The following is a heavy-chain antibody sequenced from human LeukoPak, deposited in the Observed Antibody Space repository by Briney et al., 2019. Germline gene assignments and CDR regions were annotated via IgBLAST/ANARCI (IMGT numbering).Heavy chain of an antibody. J-gene: IGHJ4*02. Sequence: GASVKVSCKASGYTFTSYAMNWVRQAPGQGLEWMGWINTNTGNPTYAQGFTGRFVFSLDTSVSTAYLQISSLKAEDTAVYYCARDPLMITFGGVHEIDYWGQGTLVTVSS. D-gene: IGHD3-16*01. V-gene: IGHV7-4-1*02. CDR2: INTNTGNP. CDR3: ARDPLMITFGGVHEIDY. CDR1: GYTFTSYA.